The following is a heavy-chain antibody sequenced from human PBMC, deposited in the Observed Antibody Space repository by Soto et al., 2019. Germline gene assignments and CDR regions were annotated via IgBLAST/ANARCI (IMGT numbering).Heavy chain of an antibody. J-gene: IGHJ4*02. Sequence: SVKVSCKASGGTFSSYAISWVRQAPGQGLEWMGGIIPIFGTANYAQKFQGRVTVTADESTSTAYMELSSLRSEDTAVYYCARVRGAAAGDYFDYWGQGTLVTVSS. V-gene: IGHV1-69*13. CDR3: ARVRGAAAGDYFDY. CDR2: IIPIFGTA. D-gene: IGHD6-13*01. CDR1: GGTFSSYA.